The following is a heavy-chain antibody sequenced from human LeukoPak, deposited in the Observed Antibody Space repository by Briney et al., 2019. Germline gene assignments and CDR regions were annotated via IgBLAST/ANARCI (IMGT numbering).Heavy chain of an antibody. D-gene: IGHD2-2*01. V-gene: IGHV4-34*01. CDR2: INHRGST. J-gene: IGHJ3*02. Sequence: PSETLSLTCGVYGGSFSGYYWSWMRQPPGKGLEWIGEINHRGSTNYNPSLKSRVTISEDTSKNQFSLKLSSVTAADTAVYYCATLTHIVVVPTSLHGAFDIWGQGTMVTVSS. CDR1: GGSFSGYY. CDR3: ATLTHIVVVPTSLHGAFDI.